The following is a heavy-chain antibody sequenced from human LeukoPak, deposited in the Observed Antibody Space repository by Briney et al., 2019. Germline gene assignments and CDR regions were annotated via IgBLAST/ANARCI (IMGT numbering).Heavy chain of an antibody. Sequence: SETLSLTCTVSGVSISSSNSYWGWIRQPPGKGLEWIGSIYYSGNTYYNASLKSQVSISIDTSKNQFSLRLTSVTAADTAVYYCARVRKTMIVVVDIWGQGTMVTVSS. J-gene: IGHJ3*02. CDR2: IYYSGNT. CDR1: GVSISSSNSY. V-gene: IGHV4-39*01. D-gene: IGHD3-22*01. CDR3: ARVRKTMIVVVDI.